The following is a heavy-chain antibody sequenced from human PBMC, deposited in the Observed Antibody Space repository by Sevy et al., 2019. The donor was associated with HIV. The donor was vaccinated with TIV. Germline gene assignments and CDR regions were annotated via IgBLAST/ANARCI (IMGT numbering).Heavy chain of an antibody. J-gene: IGHJ4*02. CDR1: GFTFSSDA. CDR2: ITGGETT. CDR3: AKGASSSDYFDY. V-gene: IGHV3-23*01. D-gene: IGHD6-6*01. Sequence: GGSLRLSCAASGFTFSSDAMSWVRQAPGKGLEWVSRITGGETTYYADSVKGRFTISRDNSKNTLYLKMNSLRVDDTAVYYCAKGASSSDYFDYWGQGTLVTVSS.